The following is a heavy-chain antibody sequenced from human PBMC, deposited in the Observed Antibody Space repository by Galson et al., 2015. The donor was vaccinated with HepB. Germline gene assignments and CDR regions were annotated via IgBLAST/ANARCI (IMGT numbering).Heavy chain of an antibody. Sequence: SLRLSCAASGFTFSSYGMHWVRQAPGKGLEWVAVISYDGSNKYYADSVKSRFTISRDNSKNTLYLQMNSLRAEDTAVYYCAKGGLRGEMATPKNYWGQGTLVTVSS. CDR3: AKGGLRGEMATPKNY. D-gene: IGHD5-24*01. J-gene: IGHJ4*02. CDR2: ISYDGSNK. V-gene: IGHV3-30*18. CDR1: GFTFSSYG.